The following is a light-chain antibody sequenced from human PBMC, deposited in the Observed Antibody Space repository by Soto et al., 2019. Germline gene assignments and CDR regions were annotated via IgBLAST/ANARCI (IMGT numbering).Light chain of an antibody. CDR1: SSDVGGYNY. V-gene: IGLV2-14*01. J-gene: IGLJ1*01. CDR2: GVS. CDR3: SSYTSSSTPYV. Sequence: ALTHPASVSGSPGQSITISCTGTSSDVGGYNYVSWYQQHPGKAPKLMIYGVSNRPSGVSNRFSGSKSGNTASLTISGLQAEDEADYYCSSYTSSSTPYVFGTGTKVTVL.